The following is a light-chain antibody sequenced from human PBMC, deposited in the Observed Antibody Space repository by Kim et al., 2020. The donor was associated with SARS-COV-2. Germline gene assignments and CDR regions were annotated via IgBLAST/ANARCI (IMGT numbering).Light chain of an antibody. J-gene: IGLJ2*01. Sequence: SYELTQPSSVSVAPGETASITCGGDNIGSKSVHWYQQKPGQAPVLVIYYDRDRPSGIPDRFSGSNSGNTATLTISRVEAGDEADYYCQVWDSGSEHVVFGGGTQLTVL. CDR3: QVWDSGSEHVV. CDR2: YDR. V-gene: IGLV3-21*04. CDR1: NIGSKS.